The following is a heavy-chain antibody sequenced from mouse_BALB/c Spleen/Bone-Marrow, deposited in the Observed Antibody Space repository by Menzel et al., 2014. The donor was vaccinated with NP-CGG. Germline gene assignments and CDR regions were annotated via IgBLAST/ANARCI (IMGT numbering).Heavy chain of an antibody. CDR2: ISSGGGST. CDR1: GFAFSSYD. D-gene: IGHD1-1*01. CDR3: ARQILRGFGY. J-gene: IGHJ3*02. V-gene: IGHV5-12-1*01. Sequence: DVKLVESGGGLVKPRGSLKLSCAASGFAFSSYDMSWVRQTPEKRLEWVAYISSGGGSTYYADTVKGRFTISRDNAKNTLYLQMSSLKSEDTAMYYCARQILRGFGYWGQGTPVTVSA.